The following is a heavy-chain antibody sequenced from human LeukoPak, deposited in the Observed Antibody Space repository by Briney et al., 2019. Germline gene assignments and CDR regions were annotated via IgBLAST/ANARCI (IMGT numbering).Heavy chain of an antibody. J-gene: IGHJ4*02. CDR3: ARDAPIAVAGRNYFDY. Sequence: GGSLRLSCAASGFSFASYEMNWVRQAPGKGLEWVSYISSSGSTIYYADSVKGRFTISRDNAKNSLYLQMNSLRAEDTAVYYCARDAPIAVAGRNYFDYWGQGTLVTVSS. V-gene: IGHV3-48*03. CDR2: ISSSGSTI. D-gene: IGHD6-19*01. CDR1: GFSFASYE.